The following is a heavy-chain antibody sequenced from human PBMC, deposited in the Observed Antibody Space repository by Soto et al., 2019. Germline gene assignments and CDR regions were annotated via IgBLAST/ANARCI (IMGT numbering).Heavy chain of an antibody. D-gene: IGHD2-2*01. CDR1: AFTFSNYA. CDR3: AKGSASSRPYFFDY. Sequence: PGGSLRLSCAASAFTFSNYAMSWVRQAPGKGLEWVSAITGSGGSTYHADSVKGRFTISRDNAKNTLYLQMSSLRADDTAVYYCAKGSASSRPYFFDYWGQGTLVTVSS. J-gene: IGHJ4*02. CDR2: ITGSGGST. V-gene: IGHV3-23*01.